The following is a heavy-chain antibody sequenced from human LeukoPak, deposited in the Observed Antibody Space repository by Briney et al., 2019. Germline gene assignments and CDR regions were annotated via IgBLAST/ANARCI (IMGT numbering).Heavy chain of an antibody. D-gene: IGHD6-13*01. CDR3: AKDIAAAGVNWFDP. J-gene: IGHJ5*02. Sequence: GGSLRLSCAASGFTFSSYEMNWVRQAPGKGLEWVSYISSSDDTRTYADSVKGRFTISRDNAKNSLYLEMNSLRAEDTAVYYCAKDIAAAGVNWFDPWGQGTLVTVSS. CDR1: GFTFSSYE. V-gene: IGHV3-48*03. CDR2: ISSSDDTR.